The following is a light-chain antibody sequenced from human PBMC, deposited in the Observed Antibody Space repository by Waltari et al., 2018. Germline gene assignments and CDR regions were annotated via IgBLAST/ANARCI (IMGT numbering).Light chain of an antibody. CDR3: CSYAGTYTWGV. J-gene: IGLJ1*01. V-gene: IGLV2-11*01. CDR2: YVN. Sequence: QSALTQPRPASRSPGQPVPLPCLATTSDVALYNHVSWYQQHPGKAPKLIISYVNKRPSGVPDRFAGSKSGNTASLTISGLQADDEADYYCCSYAGTYTWGVFGTGTKVTVL. CDR1: TSDVALYNH.